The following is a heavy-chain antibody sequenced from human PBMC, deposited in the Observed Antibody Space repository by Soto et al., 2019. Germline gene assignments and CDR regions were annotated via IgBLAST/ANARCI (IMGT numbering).Heavy chain of an antibody. V-gene: IGHV5-51*01. Sequence: GESLKISCKGSGYSFTSYWIGWVRQMPGKGLEWMGIIYPGDSDTRYSPSFQGQVTISADKSISTAYLQWSSLKASDTTMYYCARRGAADVYYYGMDVWGQGTTVTVSS. J-gene: IGHJ6*02. CDR2: IYPGDSDT. CDR1: GYSFTSYW. CDR3: ARRGAADVYYYGMDV. D-gene: IGHD6-13*01.